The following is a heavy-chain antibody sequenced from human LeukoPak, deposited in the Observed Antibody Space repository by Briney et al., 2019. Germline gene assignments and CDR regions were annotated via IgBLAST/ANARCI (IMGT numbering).Heavy chain of an antibody. CDR3: AGYSGSYSYYYYYMDV. J-gene: IGHJ6*03. CDR1: GGSISSHY. Sequence: SETLSLTCTVSGGSISSHYWTWIRQPPGKGLEWIGNMYYSGGTNYNPSLNSRVTISVDTSKNQVSLRLSSVTAADTAVYYCAGYSGSYSYYYYYMDVWGKGTTVTVSS. CDR2: MYYSGGT. V-gene: IGHV4-59*11. D-gene: IGHD1-26*01.